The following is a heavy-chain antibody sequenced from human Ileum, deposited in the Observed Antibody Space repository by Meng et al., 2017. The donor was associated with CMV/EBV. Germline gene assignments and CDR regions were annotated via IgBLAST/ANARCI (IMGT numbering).Heavy chain of an antibody. CDR3: ARRHYDNYAIDY. V-gene: IGHV4-30-4*08. J-gene: IGHJ4*02. CDR2: IYYSGRT. Sequence: QAEVLESGPGLFPPSQTLSLTCTVSGALISSADYYWARIRQPPGKGLVLIGYIYYSGRTYYNPSLTSLNSRIAISLDTSKNQFSLNLTSVTAADTAMYYCARRHYDNYAIDYWGQGTLVTVSS. D-gene: IGHD4-11*01. CDR1: GALISSADYY.